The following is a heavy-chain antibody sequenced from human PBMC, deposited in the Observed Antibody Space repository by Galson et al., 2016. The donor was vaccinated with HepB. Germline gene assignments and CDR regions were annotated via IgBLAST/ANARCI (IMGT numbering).Heavy chain of an antibody. D-gene: IGHD6-19*01. J-gene: IGHJ4*02. CDR1: GFTFSSFA. V-gene: IGHV3-23*01. Sequence: SLRLSCAASGFTFSSFAMSWVRQAPGKGLEWVSGISGSGYTTYYAQSVRGRFSITRDNSKNTLSLQMNSLRVEDSALYFCAKEGASGYSSGWSFRGDYWGQGSLVTVSS. CDR2: ISGSGYTT. CDR3: AKEGASGYSSGWSFRGDY.